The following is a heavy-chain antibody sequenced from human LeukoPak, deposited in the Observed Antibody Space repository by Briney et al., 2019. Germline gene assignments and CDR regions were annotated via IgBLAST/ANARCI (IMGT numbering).Heavy chain of an antibody. Sequence: ASVKVSCKASGYTFTSYGISWVRQAPGQGLEWMGWISAYNGNTNYAQKLQGRVTMTTDTSTSTAYMELRSLRSDDTAVYYCARRTGRVEEYYFDYWGQGTLVTVSS. CDR2: ISAYNGNT. V-gene: IGHV1-18*01. D-gene: IGHD1-26*01. CDR3: ARRTGRVEEYYFDY. CDR1: GYTFTSYG. J-gene: IGHJ4*02.